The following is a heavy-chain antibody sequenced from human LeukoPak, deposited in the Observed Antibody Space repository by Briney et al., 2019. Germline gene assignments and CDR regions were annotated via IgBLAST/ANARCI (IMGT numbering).Heavy chain of an antibody. CDR1: GGSISSGGYS. J-gene: IGHJ4*02. V-gene: IGHV4-30-2*01. CDR3: ARDSGSGYDYWYGY. CDR2: IYHSGST. D-gene: IGHD5-12*01. Sequence: SETLSLTCAVSGGSISSGGYSWSWIRQPPGKGLEWIGYIYHSGSTYYNPSLKSRVTISVDRSKNQFSLKLSSVTAADTAVYYCARDSGSGYDYWYGYWGQGTLVTVSS.